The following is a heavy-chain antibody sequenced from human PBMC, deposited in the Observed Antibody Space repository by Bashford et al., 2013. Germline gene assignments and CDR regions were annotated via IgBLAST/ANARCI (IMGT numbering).Heavy chain of an antibody. CDR3: AKGGGADFDY. D-gene: IGHD4-17*01. J-gene: IGHJ4*02. Sequence: VRQAPGKGLEWVSSVSTTGGTTYYADSVKGRFTISRDNSKNTVYLLMNSLRAEDTAIYYCAKGGGADFDYWGQGTLVTVSS. V-gene: IGHV3-23*01. CDR2: VSTTGGTT.